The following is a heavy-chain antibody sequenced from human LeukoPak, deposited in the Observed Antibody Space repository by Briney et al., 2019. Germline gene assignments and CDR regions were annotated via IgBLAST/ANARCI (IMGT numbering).Heavy chain of an antibody. CDR3: ARDSKYYYDSSGYYLPYYYYGMDV. CDR2: IYTSGST. J-gene: IGHJ6*02. Sequence: SGTLSLTCTVSGGSISSYYWSWIRQPAGKGLEWIGRIYTSGSTNYNPSLKSRVTMSVDTSKNQFSLKLSSVTAADTAVYYCARDSKYYYDSSGYYLPYYYYGMDVWGQGTTVTVSS. D-gene: IGHD3-22*01. CDR1: GGSISSYY. V-gene: IGHV4-4*07.